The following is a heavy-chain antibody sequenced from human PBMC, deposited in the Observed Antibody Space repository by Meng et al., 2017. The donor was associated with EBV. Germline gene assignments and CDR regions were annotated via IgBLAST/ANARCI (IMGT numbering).Heavy chain of an antibody. CDR1: GGPFRYYA. CDR3: ASESGRGYTPDY. D-gene: IGHD3-10*01. Sequence: QGQLVMSAAEVKKPGSPVKVSCKTSGGPFRYYAISWVRQAPGQGLEWLGGFLPRLGAPNYAQKFHGRVKITADESTSTHYMDLSSLRSEDTAIYYCASESGRGYTPDYWGQGTLVTVSS. J-gene: IGHJ4*02. V-gene: IGHV1-69*01. CDR2: FLPRLGAP.